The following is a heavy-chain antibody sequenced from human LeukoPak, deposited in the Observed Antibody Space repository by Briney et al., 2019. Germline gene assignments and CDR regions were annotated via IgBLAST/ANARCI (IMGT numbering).Heavy chain of an antibody. V-gene: IGHV4-34*01. CDR1: GGSFSGYY. CDR2: INHSGST. Sequence: SETPSLTCAVYGGSFSGYYWSWIRQPPGKGLEWIGEINHSGSTNYNPSLKSRVTISVDTSKNQFSLKLSSVAAAGTAVYYCARNLRYCSSTSCSWGLYYYYYMDVWGKGTTVTVSS. D-gene: IGHD2-2*01. CDR3: ARNLRYCSSTSCSWGLYYYYYMDV. J-gene: IGHJ6*03.